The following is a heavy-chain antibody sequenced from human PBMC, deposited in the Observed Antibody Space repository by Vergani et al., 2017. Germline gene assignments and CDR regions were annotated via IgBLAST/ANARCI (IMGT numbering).Heavy chain of an antibody. V-gene: IGHV4-59*01. CDR1: GGSISSYY. Sequence: QVQLQESGAGLVKPSETLSLTCTVSGGSISSYYWSWIRQPPGKGLEWIGYIYYSGSTNYNPSLKSRVTISVDTSKNQCSLKLSSVTAADTAVYYCASTYYYDSSGYFWGDCFDDWGQGTLVTVSS. CDR3: ASTYYYDSSGYFWGDCFDD. CDR2: IYYSGST. J-gene: IGHJ4*02. D-gene: IGHD3-22*01.